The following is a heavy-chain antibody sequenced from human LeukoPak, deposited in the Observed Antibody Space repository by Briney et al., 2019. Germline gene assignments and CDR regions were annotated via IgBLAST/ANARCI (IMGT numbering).Heavy chain of an antibody. CDR1: GGTFSSDA. CDR3: ARDNRGSYVDY. V-gene: IGHV1-69*01. Sequence: SVKVSSKASGGTFSSDAISWVGHAPGQGLEWMGGIIPIFGKANYAQKFQGRVTITADESTSTAYMELSSLRSEDTAVYYCARDNRGSYVDYWGQGTLVTVSS. D-gene: IGHD1-26*01. CDR2: IIPIFGKA. J-gene: IGHJ4*02.